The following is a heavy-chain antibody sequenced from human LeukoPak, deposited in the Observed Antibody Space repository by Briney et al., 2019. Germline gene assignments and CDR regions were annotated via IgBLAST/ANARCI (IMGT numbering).Heavy chain of an antibody. CDR2: IYYSGST. CDR1: GVSISSYY. J-gene: IGHJ6*03. D-gene: IGHD3-22*01. Sequence: SETLSLTCTVSGVSISSYYWSWLRQPPGKGLEWIGNIYYSGSTNYNPSLKSRVTISVDTSKNQFSLKLSSVTAADTAVYYCTRGSIAYYYMDVWGKGTTVTISS. V-gene: IGHV4-59*01. CDR3: TRGSIAYYYMDV.